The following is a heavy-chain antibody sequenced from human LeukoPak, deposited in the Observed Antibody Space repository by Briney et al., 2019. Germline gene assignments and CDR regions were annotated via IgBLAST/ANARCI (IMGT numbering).Heavy chain of an antibody. V-gene: IGHV3-48*03. CDR3: TTLTVAPNFDY. J-gene: IGHJ4*02. D-gene: IGHD6-19*01. CDR1: GFSFSVYE. Sequence: GGSLRLSCAASGFSFSVYEMHWVRQAPGKGLEWISDISSSGTTTYYADSVKGRFTISRDNTKNSLYLQMNRLRVEDTAIYYCTTLTVAPNFDYWGQGTLVTVSS. CDR2: ISSSGTTT.